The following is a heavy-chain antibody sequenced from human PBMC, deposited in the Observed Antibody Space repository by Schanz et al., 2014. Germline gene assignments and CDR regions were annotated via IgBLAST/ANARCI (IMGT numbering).Heavy chain of an antibody. CDR3: ARDGAGRAPDAFDI. Sequence: VQLVESGGGVAQPGGSLRLSCAASGFSFSDYSMSWVRQAPGKGLEWVSSLSGGSSYIFYADSMRGRFTISRDNAKNSLYLQMNSLRAEDTAVYYCARDGAGRAPDAFDIWGQGTMVTVSS. D-gene: IGHD1-26*01. V-gene: IGHV3-21*01. J-gene: IGHJ3*02. CDR2: LSGGSSYI. CDR1: GFSFSDYS.